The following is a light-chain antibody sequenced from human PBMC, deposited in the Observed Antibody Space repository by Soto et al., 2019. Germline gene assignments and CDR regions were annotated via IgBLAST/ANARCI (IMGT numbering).Light chain of an antibody. CDR3: QQRSNWPGT. J-gene: IGKJ1*01. Sequence: EILLTQSPSTLSVSPGERVTLSCRASQSVSQSVTTNLAWYQQKPGQAPRLLIYDASNRATGIPARFSGSGSGTDFTLTISSLEPEDFEVYYCQQRSNWPGTFGQGTKVDIK. CDR1: QSVSQSVTTN. CDR2: DAS. V-gene: IGKV3-11*01.